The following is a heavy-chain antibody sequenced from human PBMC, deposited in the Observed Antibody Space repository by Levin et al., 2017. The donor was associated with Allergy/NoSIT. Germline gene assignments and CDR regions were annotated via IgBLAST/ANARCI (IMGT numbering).Heavy chain of an antibody. CDR2: ISTTSSFK. J-gene: IGHJ3*02. CDR1: GFNFSNYA. CDR3: TKGFSAFDM. Sequence: QTGGSLRLSYVASGFNFSNYAMSWVRQAPGKGLEWASSISTTSSFKYYADSVKGRFTISRDNSKNTLHLQMDSLRAEDTAVYFCTKGFSAFDMWGRGAMVTVSS. V-gene: IGHV3-23*01.